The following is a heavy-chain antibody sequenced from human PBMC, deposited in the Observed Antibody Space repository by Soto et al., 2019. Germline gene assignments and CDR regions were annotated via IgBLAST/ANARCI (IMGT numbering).Heavy chain of an antibody. CDR2: ISWNSGSI. CDR3: AKADSIAAADFDY. V-gene: IGHV3-9*01. CDR1: GFTFDDYA. D-gene: IGHD6-13*01. Sequence: GGSLRLSCAASGFTFDDYAMHWVRQAPGKGLEWVSGISWNSGSIGYADSVKGRFTISRDNAKNSLYLQMNSLRAEDTALYYCAKADSIAAADFDYWGQGTLVTVSS. J-gene: IGHJ4*02.